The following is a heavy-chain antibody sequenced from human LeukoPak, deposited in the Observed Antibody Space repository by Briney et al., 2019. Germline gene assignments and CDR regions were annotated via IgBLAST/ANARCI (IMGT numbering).Heavy chain of an antibody. CDR3: ARVPGDYDFWTPFGYFDY. J-gene: IGHJ4*02. D-gene: IGHD3-3*01. CDR2: ISAYNGNT. Sequence: GASVKVSCKASGYTFTSYGISWVRQAPGQGLEWMGWISAYNGNTSYAQKPQGRVTMTTDTSTSTAYMELRSLRSDDTAVYYCARVPGDYDFWTPFGYFDYWGQGTLVTVSS. CDR1: GYTFTSYG. V-gene: IGHV1-18*01.